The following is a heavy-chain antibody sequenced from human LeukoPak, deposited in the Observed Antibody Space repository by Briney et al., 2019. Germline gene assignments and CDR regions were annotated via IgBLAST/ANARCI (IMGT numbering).Heavy chain of an antibody. Sequence: ASVKVSCKASGYTFTSYDINWVRQATGQGLEWMGWMNPNSGNTGYAQKLQGRVTMTTDTSTSTAYMELRSLRSDDTAVYYCARTYYYDSSGYYSPKYYFDYWGQGTLVTVSS. CDR1: GYTFTSYD. CDR3: ARTYYYDSSGYYSPKYYFDY. CDR2: MNPNSGNT. D-gene: IGHD3-22*01. J-gene: IGHJ4*02. V-gene: IGHV1-18*01.